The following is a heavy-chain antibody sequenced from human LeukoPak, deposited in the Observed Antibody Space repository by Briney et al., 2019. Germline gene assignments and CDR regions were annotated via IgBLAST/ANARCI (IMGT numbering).Heavy chain of an antibody. CDR1: GFTFRSYS. Sequence: PGGSLRLSCAASGFTFRSYSMNWVRQAPGKGLEWVSSISSSSSYIYYADSMKGRFTISRDNAKNSLYLQMNSLRAEDTAVYYCARTYSSGWFDFWGQGTLVTVSS. J-gene: IGHJ5*01. CDR3: ARTYSSGWFDF. CDR2: ISSSSSYI. D-gene: IGHD6-19*01. V-gene: IGHV3-21*01.